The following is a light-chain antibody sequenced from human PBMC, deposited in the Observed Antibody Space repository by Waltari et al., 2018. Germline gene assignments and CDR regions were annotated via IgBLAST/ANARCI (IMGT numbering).Light chain of an antibody. Sequence: DIVTTQSPDSLSVSLGERATINCKSSLSILHSSENKYYLGWYQQKSGQSPKLLIYGASTRESGVPDRFSGSGSGTDFTLTISSLQAEDVAVYYCQQYYSTPFTFGPGTKVDIK. CDR1: LSILHSSENKYY. CDR3: QQYYSTPFT. CDR2: GAS. J-gene: IGKJ3*01. V-gene: IGKV4-1*01.